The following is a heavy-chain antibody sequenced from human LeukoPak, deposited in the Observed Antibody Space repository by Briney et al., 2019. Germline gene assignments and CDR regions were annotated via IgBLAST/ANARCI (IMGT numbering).Heavy chain of an antibody. J-gene: IGHJ6*02. CDR2: VNHSGST. V-gene: IGHV4-34*01. CDR3: VRGVKRPVTTGYYYYGMDV. Sequence: PSETLSLTCAVYGGSFSGYYWSWIRQPPGKGLEWIGEVNHSGSTNYNPSLKSRVTISVDTSKNQFSLKLSSVTAADTAVYYCVRGVKRPVTTGYYYYGMDVWGQGTTVTVSS. CDR1: GGSFSGYY. D-gene: IGHD4-17*01.